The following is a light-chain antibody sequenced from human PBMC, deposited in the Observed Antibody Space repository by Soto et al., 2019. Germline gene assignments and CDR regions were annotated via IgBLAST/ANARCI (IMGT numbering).Light chain of an antibody. CDR2: GAS. CDR1: QSVSSSY. CDR3: QQYGSSPPFT. Sequence: EIVLMQSPGTLSLSPGERATLSCRASQSVSSSYLAWYQQKPGQAPRLLIYGASSRATGIPDRFGGSGSGTDFTLTISRLEPEDFAVYYCQQYGSSPPFTFGQGTKVDIK. V-gene: IGKV3-20*01. J-gene: IGKJ1*01.